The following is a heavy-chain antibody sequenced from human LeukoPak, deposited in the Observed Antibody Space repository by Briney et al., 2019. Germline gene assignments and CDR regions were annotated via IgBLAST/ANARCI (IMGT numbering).Heavy chain of an antibody. V-gene: IGHV4-59*01. CDR1: GGSISGYY. Sequence: PSETLSLTCTVSGGSISGYYWSWIRQPPGKGLEWIGYIHYSGSTSYSPSLKSRVTISVDTSKMQFSLKLSSVTAADTAVYYCARLLRYSGGRYYYGMDVWGQGTTVTVSS. D-gene: IGHD3-9*01. CDR3: ARLLRYSGGRYYYGMDV. J-gene: IGHJ6*02. CDR2: IHYSGST.